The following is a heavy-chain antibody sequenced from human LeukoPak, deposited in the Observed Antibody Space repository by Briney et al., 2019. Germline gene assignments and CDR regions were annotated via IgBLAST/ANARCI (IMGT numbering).Heavy chain of an antibody. CDR3: ARGGGLYYDSSGYWML. V-gene: IGHV1-2*06. Sequence: ASVKVSCKASGYTFTGYYMHWVRQAPGQGLEWMGRINPNSGGTNYAQKFQGRVTMTRDTSIGTAYMELSRLRSDDTAVYYCARGGGLYYDSSGYWMLWGQGTLVTVSS. CDR1: GYTFTGYY. J-gene: IGHJ4*02. D-gene: IGHD3-22*01. CDR2: INPNSGGT.